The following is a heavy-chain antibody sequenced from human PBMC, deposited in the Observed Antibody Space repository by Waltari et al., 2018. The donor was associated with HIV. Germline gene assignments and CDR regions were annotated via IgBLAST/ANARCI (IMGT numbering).Heavy chain of an antibody. Sequence: EAQLVQSGAEVKNPGESLKISCKGSGYSFSPYWIGWVRQMPGKGLEWMGIIYPGDSDTRYSPSFQGQVTISADKSIRTAYLQWSSLKASDTAMYYCTKGMYANQDYFDNWGQGTLVTVSS. CDR1: GYSFSPYW. V-gene: IGHV5-51*03. CDR3: TKGMYANQDYFDN. J-gene: IGHJ4*02. CDR2: IYPGDSDT. D-gene: IGHD2-8*01.